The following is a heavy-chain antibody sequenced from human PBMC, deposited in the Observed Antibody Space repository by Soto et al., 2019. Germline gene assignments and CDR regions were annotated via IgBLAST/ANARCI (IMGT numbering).Heavy chain of an antibody. D-gene: IGHD6-19*01. CDR1: GGSISSYY. CDR3: ARGSMAVAALLDH. CDR2: IYYSGST. J-gene: IGHJ4*02. V-gene: IGHV4-59*01. Sequence: QVQLQESGPGLVKPSETLSLTCTVSGGSISSYYWSWIQQPPGKGLEWIGYIYYSGSTNYNPSLKSRVTISVDTSKNQFSLKLSSVTAADTAVYYCARGSMAVAALLDHWGQGTLVTVSS.